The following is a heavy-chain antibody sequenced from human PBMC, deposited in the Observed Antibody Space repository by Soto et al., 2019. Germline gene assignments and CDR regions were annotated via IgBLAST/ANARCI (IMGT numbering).Heavy chain of an antibody. Sequence: QVHLQQWGAGLLKPSETLSLTCAVYGESFIGYYWTWIRQPPGKGLEWIGEINHRGSTNYNPSLKDPVSHPNDPSKEQFSLKLTSVAGADPSVFYCWRTDNGTTNWFDPRGQGTLVTVSS. CDR2: INHRGST. D-gene: IGHD1-26*01. V-gene: IGHV4-34*02. CDR1: GESFIGYY. J-gene: IGHJ5*02. CDR3: WRTDNGTTNWFDP.